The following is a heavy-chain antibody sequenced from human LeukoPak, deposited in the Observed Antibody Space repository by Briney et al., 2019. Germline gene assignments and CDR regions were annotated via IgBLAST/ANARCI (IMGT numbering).Heavy chain of an antibody. CDR1: GGSFSGYY. J-gene: IGHJ4*02. CDR2: INHSGST. D-gene: IGHD3-16*02. Sequence: SETLSLTCAVYGGSFSGYYWSWIRQPPGKGLEWIGEINHSGSTNYNPSLKSRVTISVDTSKNQFSLKLSSVTAADTAVYYCARGLRGYVWGSYRSNKPFDYWGQGTLVTVSS. CDR3: ARGLRGYVWGSYRSNKPFDY. V-gene: IGHV4-34*01.